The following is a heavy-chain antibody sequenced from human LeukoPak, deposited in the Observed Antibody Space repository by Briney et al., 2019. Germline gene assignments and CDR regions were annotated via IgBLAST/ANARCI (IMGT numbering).Heavy chain of an antibody. CDR2: IYYSGST. D-gene: IGHD6-19*01. CDR3: ARQLVAGTNWFDP. CDR1: GGSISSYY. Sequence: SETLSLTCTVSGGSISSYYWSWIRQPPGKGLEWIGSIYYSGSTYYNPSLKSRVTISVDTSKNQFSLKLSSVTAADTAVYSCARQLVAGTNWFDPWGQGTLVTVSS. V-gene: IGHV4-59*05. J-gene: IGHJ5*02.